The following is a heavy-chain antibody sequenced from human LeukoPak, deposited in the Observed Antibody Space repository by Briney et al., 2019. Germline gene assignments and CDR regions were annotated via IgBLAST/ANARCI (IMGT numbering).Heavy chain of an antibody. D-gene: IGHD6-19*01. CDR3: AKTLAVAGTEAFDY. J-gene: IGHJ4*02. Sequence: PGGSLRLSCAASGFTFSSYAMSWVRQAPGKRLEWVSAISGSGGSTYYADSVKGRFTISRDNSKNTLYLQMNSLRAEGTAVYYCAKTLAVAGTEAFDYWGQGALVTVSS. CDR2: ISGSGGST. CDR1: GFTFSSYA. V-gene: IGHV3-23*01.